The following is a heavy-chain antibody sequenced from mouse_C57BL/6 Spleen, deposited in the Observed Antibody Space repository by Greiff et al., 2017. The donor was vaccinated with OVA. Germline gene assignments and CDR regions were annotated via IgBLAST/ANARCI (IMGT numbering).Heavy chain of an antibody. CDR1: GFTFSDYG. CDR3: ARIITTVVEYYYAMDY. D-gene: IGHD1-1*01. CDR2: ISSGSSTI. J-gene: IGHJ4*01. Sequence: EVQRVESGGGLVKPGGSLKLSCAASGFTFSDYGMHWVRQAPEKGLEWVAYISSGSSTIYYADTVKGRFTISRDNAKNTLFLQMTSLRSEDTAMYYCARIITTVVEYYYAMDYWGQGTSVTVSS. V-gene: IGHV5-17*01.